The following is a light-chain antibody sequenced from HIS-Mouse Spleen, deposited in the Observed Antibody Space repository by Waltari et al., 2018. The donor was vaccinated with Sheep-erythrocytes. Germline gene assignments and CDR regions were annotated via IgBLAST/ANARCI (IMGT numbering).Light chain of an antibody. CDR1: SSDVGCYNL. Sequence: QSALTQPASVSGSPGHSITISCTGTSSDVGCYNLFSWYQQHPGKAPKLMIYDVSKRPSGVPDRFSGSKSGNTASLTISGLQAEDEADYYCCSYAGSYNHVFATGTKVTVL. J-gene: IGLJ1*01. CDR2: DVS. CDR3: CSYAGSYNHV. V-gene: IGLV2-11*01.